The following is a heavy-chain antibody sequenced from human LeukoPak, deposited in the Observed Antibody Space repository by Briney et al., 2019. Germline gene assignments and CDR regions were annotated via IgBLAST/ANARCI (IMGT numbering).Heavy chain of an antibody. D-gene: IGHD6-6*01. CDR2: ISWNSGSI. CDR3: AKEHSSSGPPDY. Sequence: GRSLRLSCAASGFTFDDYAMPWVRQAPGKGLEWVSGISWNSGSIGYADSVKGRFTISRDNAKNSLYLQMNSLRAEDTALYYCAKEHSSSGPPDYWGQGTLVTVSS. J-gene: IGHJ4*02. CDR1: GFTFDDYA. V-gene: IGHV3-9*01.